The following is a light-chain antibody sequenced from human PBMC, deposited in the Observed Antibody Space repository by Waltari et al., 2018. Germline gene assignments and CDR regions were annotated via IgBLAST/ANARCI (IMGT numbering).Light chain of an antibody. CDR2: DVT. V-gene: IGLV2-14*01. Sequence: QSALTQPASVSGSPGQSITISCTGTSRDVGGYNYVSWYQQYPGKAPKLMIYDVTKRPSGVSNRFSGSKSGNTASLTISGLQAEDEADYYCNSYTTSSTWVFGGGTKLTVL. CDR1: SRDVGGYNY. J-gene: IGLJ3*02. CDR3: NSYTTSSTWV.